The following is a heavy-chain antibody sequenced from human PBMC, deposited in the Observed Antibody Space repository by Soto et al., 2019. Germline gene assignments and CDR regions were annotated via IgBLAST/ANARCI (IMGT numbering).Heavy chain of an antibody. CDR3: ARDTCGVVVAKNYYYYYMDV. D-gene: IGHD2-15*01. J-gene: IGHJ6*03. CDR1: GGTFSSYT. CDR2: IIPILGIA. V-gene: IGHV1-69*08. Sequence: QVQLVQSGAEVKKPGSSVKVSCKASGGTFSSYTISWVRQAPGQGLEWMGRIIPILGIANYAQKFQGRVTITADKSTSTAYMELSSLRSEDTAVYYCARDTCGVVVAKNYYYYYMDVWGKGTTVTVSS.